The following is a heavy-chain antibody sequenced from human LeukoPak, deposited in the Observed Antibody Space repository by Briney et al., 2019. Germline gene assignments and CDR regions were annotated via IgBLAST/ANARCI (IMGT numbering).Heavy chain of an antibody. Sequence: SVKVSCKASGGTFSSYAISWVRQAPGQGLEWMGGIIPIFGTANYAQKFQGRVTITTDESTSTAYMELSSLRSEDTAVYYCASFAFGVVIGENAFDIWGQGTMVTVSS. CDR2: IIPIFGTA. CDR3: ASFAFGVVIGENAFDI. D-gene: IGHD3-3*01. V-gene: IGHV1-69*05. CDR1: GGTFSSYA. J-gene: IGHJ3*02.